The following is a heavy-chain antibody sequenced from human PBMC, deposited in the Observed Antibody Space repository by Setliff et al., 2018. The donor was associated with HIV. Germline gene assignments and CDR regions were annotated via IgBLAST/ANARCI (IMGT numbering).Heavy chain of an antibody. D-gene: IGHD4-17*01. Sequence: SETLSLTCTVSGGSISNSRYYWSWIRQPPGKGLEWIGSIYYSGSTYYNPSLKSRVTISVDTSKNQFSLKLTSVTAADTAMYYCASFFVTTVTNQDYWGQGTPVTVSS. CDR1: GGSISNSRYY. CDR3: ASFFVTTVTNQDY. CDR2: IYYSGST. V-gene: IGHV4-39*01. J-gene: IGHJ4*02.